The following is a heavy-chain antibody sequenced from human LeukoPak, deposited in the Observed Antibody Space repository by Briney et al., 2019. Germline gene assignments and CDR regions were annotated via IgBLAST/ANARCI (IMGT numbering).Heavy chain of an antibody. CDR1: GYSFLYYW. Sequence: GESLKISCKGSGYSFLYYWIGWVRQMPGKGPELMGLIFRHDSDIKYTPSFQGQVTISVDNSISSAYVQWGSLKASDTAMYYCARFGIRGCISNTKCYTSFFYYGMDVWGQGTTVTVSS. D-gene: IGHD2-2*02. V-gene: IGHV5-51*01. J-gene: IGHJ6*02. CDR2: IFRHDSDI. CDR3: ARFGIRGCISNTKCYTSFFYYGMDV.